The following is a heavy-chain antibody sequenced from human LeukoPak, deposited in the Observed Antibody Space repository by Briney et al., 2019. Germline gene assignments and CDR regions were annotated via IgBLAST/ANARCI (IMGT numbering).Heavy chain of an antibody. D-gene: IGHD1-26*01. CDR3: ARRGSYWIRDAFDI. Sequence: ESGPTLVNPTQTLTLTCTFSGFSLSTSGVGVGWIRQPPGKALEWLALIYWDDDKRYSPSLKSRLTITKDTSKNQVVLTMTNMDPVDTATYYCARRGSYWIRDAFDIWGQGTMVTVSS. CDR2: IYWDDDK. V-gene: IGHV2-5*02. CDR1: GFSLSTSGVG. J-gene: IGHJ3*02.